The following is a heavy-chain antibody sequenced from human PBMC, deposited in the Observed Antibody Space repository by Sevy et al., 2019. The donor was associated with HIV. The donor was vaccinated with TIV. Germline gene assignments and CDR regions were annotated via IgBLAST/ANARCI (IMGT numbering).Heavy chain of an antibody. V-gene: IGHV1-8*01. CDR3: ARRKEERRPLGY. CDR2: MNPNSGNT. CDR1: GYSFTSYD. J-gene: IGHJ4*02. D-gene: IGHD1-1*01. Sequence: ASVKVSCKASGYSFTSYDINWVRQATGQGLEWMGWMNPNSGNTGYAQKFQGRVTLTRNTSINTAYMELSGLTSEDTGIYYCARRKEERRPLGYWGQGALVTVSS.